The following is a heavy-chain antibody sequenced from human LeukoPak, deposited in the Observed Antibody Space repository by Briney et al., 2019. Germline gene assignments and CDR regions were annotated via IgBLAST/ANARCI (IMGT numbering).Heavy chain of an antibody. D-gene: IGHD3-16*01. CDR2: INGDGLTA. J-gene: IGHJ4*02. CDR3: VKDILGGGSFDY. CDR1: GFTFRDYC. Sequence: GGSLRLSCAASGFTFRDYCMHWVRQTPGKGLEWVSLINGDGLTAHYGDSVRGRFTISRNDSKDSLYLQMNSLRTEETAWFYFVKDILGGGSFDYWGQGTLVTVSS. V-gene: IGHV3-43*02.